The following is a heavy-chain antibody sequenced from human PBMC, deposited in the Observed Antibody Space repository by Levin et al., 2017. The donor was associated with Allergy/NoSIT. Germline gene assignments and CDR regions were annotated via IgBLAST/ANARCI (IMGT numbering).Heavy chain of an antibody. Sequence: SETLSLTCTVSGGSISSSSYYWGWIRQPPGKGLEWIGSIYYSGSTYYNPSLKSRVTISVDTSKNQFSLKLSSVTAADTAVYYCAREGSTGPTHPGPDYWGQGTLVTVSA. CDR1: GGSISSSSYY. V-gene: IGHV4-39*07. CDR3: AREGSTGPTHPGPDY. CDR2: IYYSGST. D-gene: IGHD1-14*01. J-gene: IGHJ4*02.